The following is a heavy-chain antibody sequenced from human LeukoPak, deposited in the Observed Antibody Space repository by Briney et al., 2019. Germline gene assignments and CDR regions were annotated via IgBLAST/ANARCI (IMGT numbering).Heavy chain of an antibody. Sequence: GGSLRLSCAASGFTFSSYAMSWVRQAPGKGLEWVAVISYDGSNKYYADSVKGRFTISRDNSKNTLYLQMNSLRAEDTAVYYCARDLGYCSSTSCYRDYYYYGMDVWGQGTTVTVSS. V-gene: IGHV3-30*04. CDR3: ARDLGYCSSTSCYRDYYYYGMDV. J-gene: IGHJ6*02. CDR1: GFTFSSYA. D-gene: IGHD2-2*02. CDR2: ISYDGSNK.